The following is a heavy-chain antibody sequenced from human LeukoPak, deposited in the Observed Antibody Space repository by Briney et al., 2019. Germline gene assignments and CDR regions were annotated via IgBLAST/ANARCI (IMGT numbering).Heavy chain of an antibody. CDR3: AKDELANYYFDY. D-gene: IGHD6-13*01. V-gene: IGHV3-23*01. Sequence: GGSLRLSCAASGFTFSSNAMSWVRQAPGKGLEWVSAISGSGGSTYYADSVKGRFTISRDNSKNTLYLQMNSLRAEDTAVYYCAKDELANYYFDYWGQGTLVTVSS. J-gene: IGHJ4*02. CDR2: ISGSGGST. CDR1: GFTFSSNA.